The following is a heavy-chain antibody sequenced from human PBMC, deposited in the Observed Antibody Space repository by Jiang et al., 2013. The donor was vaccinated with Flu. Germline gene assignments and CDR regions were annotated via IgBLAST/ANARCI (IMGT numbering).Heavy chain of an antibody. D-gene: IGHD3-3*01. CDR1: GGSISSGGYY. CDR2: IYYSGST. J-gene: IGHJ6*02. CDR3: ARGRSDTIFGVVINGMDV. Sequence: GPGLVKPSQTLSLTCTVSGGSISSGGYYWSWIRQHPGKGLEWIGYIYYSGSTYYNPSLKSRVTISVDTSKNQFSLKLSSVTAADTAVYYCARGRSDTIFGVVINGMDVWGQGTTVTVSS. V-gene: IGHV4-31*03.